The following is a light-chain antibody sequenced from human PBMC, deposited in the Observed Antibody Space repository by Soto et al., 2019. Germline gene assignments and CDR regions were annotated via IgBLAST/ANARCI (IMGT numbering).Light chain of an antibody. J-gene: IGKJ5*01. CDR2: AAS. V-gene: IGKV1-9*01. CDR1: QGISSY. Sequence: DIQLTQSPSFLSASVGDRVTITCRASQGISSYLAWYQQKPGKAPKLRIYAASTLQSGVPSRFSGSGSGTEFTLTISSLQPEDFATYYCQHLNSYPITFGQGTRLEIK. CDR3: QHLNSYPIT.